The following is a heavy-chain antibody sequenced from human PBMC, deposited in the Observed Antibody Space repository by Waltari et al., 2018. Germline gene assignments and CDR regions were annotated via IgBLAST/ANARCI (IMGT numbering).Heavy chain of an antibody. CDR2: ITGSGDST. V-gene: IGHV3-23*01. Sequence: EVQLLESGGGLVQPGGSLRLSCEASGFTFSNYAMCWVRQAPGKGLEWVSDITGSGDSTHYADSVKGRFTSSRDNSKNTVFLQMNSLGVADTAVYYCAKPKLAAVPYNFYFDSWGQGTLVTVSS. CDR3: AKPKLAAVPYNFYFDS. J-gene: IGHJ4*02. D-gene: IGHD6-13*01. CDR1: GFTFSNYA.